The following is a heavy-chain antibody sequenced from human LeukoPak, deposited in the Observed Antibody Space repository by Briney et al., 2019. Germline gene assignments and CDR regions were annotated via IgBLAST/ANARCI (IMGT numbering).Heavy chain of an antibody. CDR3: ARDLPPPYCPNGRCYYYSMDV. D-gene: IGHD2-8*01. CDR1: GGSFSGYY. Sequence: SETLSLTCAVYGGSFSGYYWSWIRQPPGKGLEWIGEMNHSGSTNYNPSLKSRVTMSVDTSKNQFSLKLTFVTAADTAVYYCARDLPPPYCPNGRCYYYSMDVWGQGTTVTVSS. V-gene: IGHV4-34*01. J-gene: IGHJ6*02. CDR2: MNHSGST.